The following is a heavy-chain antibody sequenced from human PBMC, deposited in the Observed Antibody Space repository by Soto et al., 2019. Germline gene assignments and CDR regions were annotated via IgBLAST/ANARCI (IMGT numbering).Heavy chain of an antibody. CDR2: IRGFSPYT. J-gene: IGHJ6*02. D-gene: IGHD2-15*01. Sequence: PGGSLRLSCISSGFTFRTYTMNWVRQAPGKGLEWVSGIRGFSPYTFYAESVKGRFTISRDNAKNSLYLQMNSLRAEDTAVYYCARDRGYDAHDYYYHAMDVWGQATTVPVSS. V-gene: IGHV3-21*01. CDR1: GFTFRTYT. CDR3: ARDRGYDAHDYYYHAMDV.